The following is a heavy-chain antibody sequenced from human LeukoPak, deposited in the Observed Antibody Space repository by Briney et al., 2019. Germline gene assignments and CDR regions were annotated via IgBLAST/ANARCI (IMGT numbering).Heavy chain of an antibody. J-gene: IGHJ4*02. CDR2: IRRDGNNE. V-gene: IGHV3-30*02. CDR1: GYTFNNYG. D-gene: IGHD4-11*01. CDR3: ARDCTLYSNYGCFDY. Sequence: GGSLRLSCAASGYTFNNYGIHWVRQAPGKGLEWVAFIRRDGNNENYADSVKGRFTISRDNSKNTVYLQMSSLRAEDTAVFYCARDCTLYSNYGCFDYWGQGILVTVSS.